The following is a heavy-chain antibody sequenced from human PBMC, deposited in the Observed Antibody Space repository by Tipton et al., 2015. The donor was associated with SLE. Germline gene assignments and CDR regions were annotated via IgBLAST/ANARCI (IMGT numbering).Heavy chain of an antibody. Sequence: SLRLSCAASGFNFLTYSFNWVRQAPGKGLEWLSSISSSGNYMYYADSVKGRFTISRDNAKNSVHLQMNSLRAEDTGVYYCARDRAMVQVLDAFYIWGQGTMVTVSS. CDR1: GFNFLTYS. CDR3: ARDRAMVQVLDAFYI. CDR2: ISSSGNYM. J-gene: IGHJ3*02. D-gene: IGHD3-10*01. V-gene: IGHV3-21*03.